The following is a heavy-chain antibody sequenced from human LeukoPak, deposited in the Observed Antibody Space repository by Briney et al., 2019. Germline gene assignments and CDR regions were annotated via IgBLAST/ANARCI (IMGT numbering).Heavy chain of an antibody. J-gene: IGHJ1*01. CDR1: GGSISSSSYY. Sequence: SETLSLTCTVSGGSISSSSYYWSWIRQPPGKGLEWIGEINHSGSTNYNPSLKSRVTISVGPSKNQFSLKLSSVTAADTAVYYCARGTKHPPYFQHWGQGTLVTVSS. D-gene: IGHD1/OR15-1a*01. CDR3: ARGTKHPPYFQH. CDR2: INHSGST. V-gene: IGHV4-39*07.